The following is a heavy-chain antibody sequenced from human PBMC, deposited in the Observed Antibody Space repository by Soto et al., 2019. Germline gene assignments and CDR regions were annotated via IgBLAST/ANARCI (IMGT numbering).Heavy chain of an antibody. J-gene: IGHJ5*02. CDR1: GGSISSGGYY. CDR2: IYYSGST. CDR3: ARAGCSCGSCYLNWFDP. Sequence: QVQLQESGPGLVKPSQTLSLTCTVSGGSISSGGYYWSWIRQHPGKGLEWIGYIYYSGSTYYNPSLQSRVTISVDTSKNQFSLKLSSVTAADTAVYYCARAGCSCGSCYLNWFDPWGQGTLVTVSS. V-gene: IGHV4-31*03. D-gene: IGHD2-15*01.